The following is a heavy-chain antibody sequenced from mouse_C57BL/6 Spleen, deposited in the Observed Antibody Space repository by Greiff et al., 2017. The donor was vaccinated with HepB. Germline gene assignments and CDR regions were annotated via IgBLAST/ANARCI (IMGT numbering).Heavy chain of an antibody. V-gene: IGHV14-2*01. J-gene: IGHJ3*01. CDR3: AGPYLGYGSRAWFAY. Sequence: VQLQQSGAELVKPGASVKLSCTASGFNITDYYMHWVKQRTEQGLEWIGRIDPEGGETKYAPKFQGKATITADTSSNTAYLQLSSLTSEDTAVYYCAGPYLGYGSRAWFAYWGQGTLVTVSA. CDR1: GFNITDYY. D-gene: IGHD1-1*01. CDR2: IDPEGGET.